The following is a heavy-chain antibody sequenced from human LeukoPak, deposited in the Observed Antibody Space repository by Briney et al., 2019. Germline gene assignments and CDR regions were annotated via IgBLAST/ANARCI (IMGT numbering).Heavy chain of an antibody. CDR3: ARHRYSSSWLYYFDY. CDR1: GGSFSGYY. D-gene: IGHD6-13*01. CDR2: IIHSGGT. J-gene: IGHJ4*02. Sequence: SETLSLTCAVYGGSFSGYYWSWIRQPPGKGLDWIGEIIHSGGTNYNPSLKSRVTISVDTSKNQFSLKLSSVTAADTAVYYCARHRYSSSWLYYFDYWGQGTLVTVSS. V-gene: IGHV4-34*12.